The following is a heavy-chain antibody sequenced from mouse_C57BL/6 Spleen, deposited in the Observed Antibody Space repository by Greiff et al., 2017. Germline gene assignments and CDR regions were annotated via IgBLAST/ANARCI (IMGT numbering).Heavy chain of an antibody. Sequence: EVQGVESGGGLVQPGGSMKLSCVASGFTFSNYWMNWVRQSPEKGLEWVAQIRLKSDNYATHYAESVKGRFTISRDDSKSSVYLQMNNLRAEDTGIYYCTRLRRDWYFDVWGTGTTVTVSS. V-gene: IGHV6-3*01. CDR1: GFTFSNYW. D-gene: IGHD2-4*01. CDR3: TRLRRDWYFDV. CDR2: IRLKSDNYAT. J-gene: IGHJ1*03.